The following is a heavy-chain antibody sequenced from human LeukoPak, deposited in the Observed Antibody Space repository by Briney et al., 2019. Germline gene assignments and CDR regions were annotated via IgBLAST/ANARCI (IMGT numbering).Heavy chain of an antibody. D-gene: IGHD3-10*02. Sequence: GGSLRLSCADSGFTFNSYTLNWVRHAPGKGLEWVSYISSSGSTIYYADSVKGRFTISRDNAKNSLYLQMNSLRAEDTAVYYCAELGITMIGGVWGKGTTVTISS. V-gene: IGHV3-48*04. CDR3: AELGITMIGGV. J-gene: IGHJ6*04. CDR2: ISSSGSTI. CDR1: GFTFNSYT.